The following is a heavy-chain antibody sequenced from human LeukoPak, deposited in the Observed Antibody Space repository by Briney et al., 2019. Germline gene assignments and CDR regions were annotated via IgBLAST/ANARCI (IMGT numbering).Heavy chain of an antibody. CDR3: ARGRESSKLTSGFQSFDWLSDSFDL. Sequence: ASVKVSCKTSGYSFTNYDINWVRQATGQGLEWMGWMSPNSGKPGYAQKFQGRVTMTKNTSMSTAYMELSSLTSEDTAVYYCARGRESSKLTSGFQSFDWLSDSFDLWGQGTIVTVSS. J-gene: IGHJ3*01. CDR2: MSPNSGKP. D-gene: IGHD3-9*01. V-gene: IGHV1-8*01. CDR1: GYSFTNYD.